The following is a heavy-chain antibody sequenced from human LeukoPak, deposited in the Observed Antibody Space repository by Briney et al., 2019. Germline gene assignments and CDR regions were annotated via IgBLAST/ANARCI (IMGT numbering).Heavy chain of an antibody. V-gene: IGHV1-2*06. J-gene: IGHJ4*02. Sequence: VASVKVSCKASGYTFTGYYMHWVRQAPGQGLEWMGRINPNSGGTNYAQKFQGRVTMTRDTSISTAYMELSRLRSDDTAVYYCATSYYYDSSGYYGGYYFDYWGQGTLVTVSS. CDR3: ATSYYYDSSGYYGGYYFDY. CDR2: INPNSGGT. CDR1: GYTFTGYY. D-gene: IGHD3-22*01.